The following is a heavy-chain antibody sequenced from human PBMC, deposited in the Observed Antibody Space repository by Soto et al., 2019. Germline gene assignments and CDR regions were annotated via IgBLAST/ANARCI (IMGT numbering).Heavy chain of an antibody. J-gene: IGHJ6*02. CDR2: IIPIFGTA. CDR3: ARPYYGSGSYSHYYSYGMDV. D-gene: IGHD3-10*01. CDR1: GGTFSSYA. V-gene: IGHV1-69*01. Sequence: QVQLVQSGAEVKKPGSSVKVSCKASGGTFSSYAISWVRQAPGQGLEWMGGIIPIFGTANYAQKFQGRVTITAEESTSTAYRELSSLRSEDTAVYYCARPYYGSGSYSHYYSYGMDVWGQGTTVNVSS.